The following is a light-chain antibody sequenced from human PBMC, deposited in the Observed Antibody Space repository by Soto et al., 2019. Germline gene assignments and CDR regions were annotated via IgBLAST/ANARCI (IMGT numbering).Light chain of an antibody. Sequence: QSVLTQPPSASGFPGQSVTISCTGTSSDVGGNKYVSWYQQYPGKAPKLIIYEVSKRPSGVPDRFSGSKSGNTASLTVSGLQAEDAADYYCSSYGGSKVFGGGTKVTVL. V-gene: IGLV2-8*01. J-gene: IGLJ2*01. CDR3: SSYGGSKV. CDR1: SSDVGGNKY. CDR2: EVS.